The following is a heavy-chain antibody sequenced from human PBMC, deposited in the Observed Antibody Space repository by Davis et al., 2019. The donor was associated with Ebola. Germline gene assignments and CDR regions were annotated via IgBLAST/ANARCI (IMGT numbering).Heavy chain of an antibody. CDR1: GFTFSSYG. D-gene: IGHD6-13*01. Sequence: PGGSLRLSCAASGFTFSSYGMPWVRQAPGKGLEWVAVIWYDGSNKYYADSVKGRFTISRDNAKNSLYLQMNSLRDEDTAVYYCARRKEQQLVLVEAFDIWGQGTMVTVFS. CDR3: ARRKEQQLVLVEAFDI. CDR2: IWYDGSNK. J-gene: IGHJ3*02. V-gene: IGHV3-33*01.